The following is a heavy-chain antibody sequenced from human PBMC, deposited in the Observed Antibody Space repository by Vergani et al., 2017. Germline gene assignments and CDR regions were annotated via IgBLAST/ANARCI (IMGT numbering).Heavy chain of an antibody. Sequence: QVQLVESGGGVVQPGRSLRLSCAASGFTFSSYGMHWVRQAPGKGLEWVAVISYDGSNKYYADSVKGRFNISRDNSKNTLYLQMNSLRAEDTAVYYWAKGYSSGWYLSYYYYYMDVWGKGTTVTVSS. CDR3: AKGYSSGWYLSYYYYYMDV. CDR1: GFTFSSYG. V-gene: IGHV3-30*18. D-gene: IGHD6-19*01. J-gene: IGHJ6*03. CDR2: ISYDGSNK.